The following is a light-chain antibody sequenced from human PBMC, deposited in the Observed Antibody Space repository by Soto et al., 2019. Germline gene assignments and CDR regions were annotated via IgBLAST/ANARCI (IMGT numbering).Light chain of an antibody. V-gene: IGLV2-23*02. Sequence: QSVLTQPASVSGSPGQSITISCTGTSSDVGSYNLVSWYQQYPGKAPKLMIYEVSKRPSGVSNRFSGSKSGNTASLTISGLQAEDEADYYCCSYAGSSTFYGFGTGTKVTV. CDR2: EVS. CDR3: CSYAGSSTFYG. J-gene: IGLJ1*01. CDR1: SSDVGSYNL.